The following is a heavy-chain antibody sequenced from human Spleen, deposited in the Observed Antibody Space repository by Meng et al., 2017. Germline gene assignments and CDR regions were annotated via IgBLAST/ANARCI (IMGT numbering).Heavy chain of an antibody. D-gene: IGHD4-11*01. CDR1: GGSISTTKW. CDR2: IYHSGST. J-gene: IGHJ4*02. Sequence: QVQLQQWGAGLLKPSGTLSLTCAVSGGSISTTKWWNWVRQTPGKGLEWVGEIYHSGSTNYNPSLKSRVTMSVDKSKNNLSLKLSSVTAADSAVYYCARGPTTMAHDFDYWGQGTLVTVSS. V-gene: IGHV4-4*02. CDR3: ARGPTTMAHDFDY.